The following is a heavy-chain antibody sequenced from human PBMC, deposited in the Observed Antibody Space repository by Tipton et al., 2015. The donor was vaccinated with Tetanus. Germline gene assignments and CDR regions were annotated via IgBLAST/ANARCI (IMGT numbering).Heavy chain of an antibody. V-gene: IGHV1-69*01. Sequence: QSGAEVKKPGSSVKVSCKASGGTFSSYAISWVRQAPGQGLEWMGGIIPIFGTANYAQKFQGRVTITADESTSTAYMELRSLRSDDTAVYYCARDYCSSINCFLYDSWGQGTLVTVSS. CDR2: IIPIFGTA. J-gene: IGHJ5*01. CDR3: ARDYCSSINCFLYDS. D-gene: IGHD6-13*01. CDR1: GGTFSSYA.